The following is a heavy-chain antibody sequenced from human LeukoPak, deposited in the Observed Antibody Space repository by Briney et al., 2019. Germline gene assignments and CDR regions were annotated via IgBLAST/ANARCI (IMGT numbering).Heavy chain of an antibody. J-gene: IGHJ6*02. CDR1: GFTFSSYA. Sequence: GGSLRLSRAASGFTFSSYAMSWARQAPGKGLEWVSAISGSGGSTYYADSVRGRFTISRDNSKNTLYLQMNSLRAEDTAVYYCAKDTSNVYYYYGMDVWGQGTTVTVSS. CDR2: ISGSGGST. CDR3: AKDTSNVYYYYGMDV. D-gene: IGHD4-11*01. V-gene: IGHV3-23*01.